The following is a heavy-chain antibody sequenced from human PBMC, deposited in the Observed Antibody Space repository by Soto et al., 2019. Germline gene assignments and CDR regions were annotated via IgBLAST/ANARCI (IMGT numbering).Heavy chain of an antibody. CDR1: GYTLTELS. Sequence: QVQLVQSGAEVKKPGASVKVSCKVSGYTLTELSMHWVRQAPGKGLEWMGGFDPEDGETIYAQKFQGRVTMTEDTTTDTAYMELSSMRSEDTAVYYCAKTATLRYSDCSDPDLYFDDWGQGTLVTVSS. CDR3: AKTATLRYSDCSDPDLYFDD. V-gene: IGHV1-24*01. D-gene: IGHD3-9*01. J-gene: IGHJ4*02. CDR2: FDPEDGET.